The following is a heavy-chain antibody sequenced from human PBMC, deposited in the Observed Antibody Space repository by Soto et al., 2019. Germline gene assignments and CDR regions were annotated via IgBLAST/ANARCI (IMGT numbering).Heavy chain of an antibody. CDR2: MNPNSGYT. CDR3: ARGRDSGYEWENWFDP. J-gene: IGHJ5*02. D-gene: IGHD5-12*01. Sequence: VQLVQSGAEVKKPGASVKVSCKASGYTFTSYDIIWVRQATGQGLEWMGWMNPNSGYTGSAQKFQGRVTMTRDTSISTAYMELSSLTSEDTAVYYCARGRDSGYEWENWFDPWGQGTLVTVSS. V-gene: IGHV1-8*01. CDR1: GYTFTSYD.